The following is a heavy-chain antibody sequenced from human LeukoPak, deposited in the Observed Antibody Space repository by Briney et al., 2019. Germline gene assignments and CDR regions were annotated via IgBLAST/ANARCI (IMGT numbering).Heavy chain of an antibody. V-gene: IGHV4-4*07. Sequence: AETLSLTCTVSGGSISSYYWSWIRQPAGKGLEWIGRIYTSGSTNYYPALKSRVTISVDTSKNQLSLKLSSVSAGDTAVYYCARGGSWYVLEYWGQGNLVTVSS. CDR3: ARGGSWYVLEY. J-gene: IGHJ4*02. CDR2: IYTSGST. CDR1: GGSISSYY. D-gene: IGHD6-13*01.